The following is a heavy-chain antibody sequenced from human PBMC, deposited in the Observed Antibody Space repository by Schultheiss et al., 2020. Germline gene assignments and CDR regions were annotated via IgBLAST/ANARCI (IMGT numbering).Heavy chain of an antibody. D-gene: IGHD6-19*01. J-gene: IGHJ4*02. CDR2: ISAYNGNT. V-gene: IGHV1-18*01. CDR3: ARGPPKYSSGWYGGGY. CDR1: GYTFTSYG. Sequence: ASVKVSCKASGYTFTSYGISWVRQAPGQGLEWMGWISAYNGNTNYAQKLQGRVTMTTDTSTSTAYMELRSLRSDDTAVYYCARGPPKYSSGWYGGGYWGQGTLVTVPS.